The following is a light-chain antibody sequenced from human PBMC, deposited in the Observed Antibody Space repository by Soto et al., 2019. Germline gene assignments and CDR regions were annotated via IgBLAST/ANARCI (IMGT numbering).Light chain of an antibody. Sequence: QSVLTQPASVSGSPGQSITISCTGTSSDVGAYNFVSWYQQHPGKAPKLMIFDVNTRPSGVSDRFSGSKSGNTASLTISGVQAKDEADYYCSSYTSSSTLVFGTGTKVTVL. J-gene: IGLJ1*01. CDR2: DVN. CDR1: SSDVGAYNF. CDR3: SSYTSSSTLV. V-gene: IGLV2-14*01.